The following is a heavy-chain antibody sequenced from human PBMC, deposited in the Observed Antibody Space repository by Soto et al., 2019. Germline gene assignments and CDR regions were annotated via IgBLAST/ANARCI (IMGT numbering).Heavy chain of an antibody. D-gene: IGHD6-13*01. Sequence: DSVKGRFTISRDNSKNTLYLQMNSLRAEDTAVNYCAKDRLAAAGVYYYCMDVWCQWTKVNVSS. J-gene: IGHJ6*02. CDR3: AKDRLAAAGVYYYCMDV. V-gene: IGHV3-30*02.